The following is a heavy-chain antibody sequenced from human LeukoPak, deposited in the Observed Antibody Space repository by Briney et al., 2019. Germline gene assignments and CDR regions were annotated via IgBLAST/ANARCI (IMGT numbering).Heavy chain of an antibody. CDR2: INHSGST. D-gene: IGHD6-13*01. CDR1: GFTFSNAW. Sequence: GSLRLSCAASGFTFSNAWMSWVRQAPGKGLEWIGEINHSGSTNYNPSLKSRVTISVDTSKNQFSLKLSSVTAADTAVYYCARGSRVGRIAAAGIFGYWGQGTLVTVSS. V-gene: IGHV4-34*01. J-gene: IGHJ4*02. CDR3: ARGSRVGRIAAAGIFGY.